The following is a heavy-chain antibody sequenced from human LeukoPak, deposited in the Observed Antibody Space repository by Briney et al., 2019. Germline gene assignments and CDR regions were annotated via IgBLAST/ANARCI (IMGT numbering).Heavy chain of an antibody. J-gene: IGHJ4*02. V-gene: IGHV3-33*01. CDR1: GFTFSSYG. CDR3: ARGEYYYDSSGYYTQTPVY. Sequence: HGGSLRLSCAASGFTFSSYGMHWVRQAPGKGLEWVAVIWYDGSNKYYADSVKGRFTISRDNSKNTLYLQMDSLRAEDTAVYYCARGEYYYDSSGYYTQTPVYWGQGTVVTVSS. D-gene: IGHD3-22*01. CDR2: IWYDGSNK.